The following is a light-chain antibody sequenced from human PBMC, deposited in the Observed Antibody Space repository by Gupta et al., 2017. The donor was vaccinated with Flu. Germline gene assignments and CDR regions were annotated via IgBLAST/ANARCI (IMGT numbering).Light chain of an antibody. CDR1: SSDVGGYNY. Sequence: SALTQPASVSGSPGQSITISCTGTSSDVGGYNYVSWYQQHPGKAPKLMMYEVSNRPSGVSNRFSGSKSGNTASLTISGLQAEDEADYYCSSYTSSSTPWVFGGGTKLTVL. V-gene: IGLV2-14*01. CDR3: SSYTSSSTPWV. CDR2: EVS. J-gene: IGLJ3*02.